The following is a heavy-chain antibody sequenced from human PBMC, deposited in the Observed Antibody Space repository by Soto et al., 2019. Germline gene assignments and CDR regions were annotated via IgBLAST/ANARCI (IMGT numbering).Heavy chain of an antibody. CDR1: GFTFSSYG. D-gene: IGHD2-15*01. Sequence: GGSLRLSCAASGFTFSSYGMHWVRQAPGKGLEWVAVISYDGSNKYYADSVKGRFTISRDNPKNTLYLQMNSLRAEDTAVYYCAKEGGSRRGYGMDVWGQGTTVTVSS. J-gene: IGHJ6*02. CDR3: AKEGGSRRGYGMDV. V-gene: IGHV3-30*18. CDR2: ISYDGSNK.